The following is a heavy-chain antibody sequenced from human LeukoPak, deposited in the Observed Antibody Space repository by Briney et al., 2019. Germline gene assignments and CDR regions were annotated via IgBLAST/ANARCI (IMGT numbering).Heavy chain of an antibody. CDR3: ARSDSSGWYSYFDY. Sequence: PGGSLRLSCAASGFTFSSYAMSWVRQAPGKGLEWVSAISGSGGSTYYADSVKGRFTISRDNSKNTLYLQMNSLRAEDTAVYYCARSDSSGWYSYFDYWGQGTLVTVSS. J-gene: IGHJ4*02. V-gene: IGHV3-23*01. CDR2: ISGSGGST. D-gene: IGHD6-19*01. CDR1: GFTFSSYA.